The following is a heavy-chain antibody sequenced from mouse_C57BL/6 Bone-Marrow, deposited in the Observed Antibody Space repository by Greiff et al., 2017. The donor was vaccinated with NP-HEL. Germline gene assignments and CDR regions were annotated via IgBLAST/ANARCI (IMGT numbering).Heavy chain of an antibody. Sequence: QVQLQQSGPELARPGASVKLSCKASGYTFTSSGISWVKQRTGQGLEWIGEIYPRSGNTYYNEKFKGKATLTADKSSSTAYMELRSLTSEDSAVYFCASDYYDYDGFAYGGQGTLVTVSA. V-gene: IGHV1-81*01. D-gene: IGHD2-4*01. CDR2: IYPRSGNT. CDR1: GYTFTSSG. J-gene: IGHJ3*01. CDR3: ASDYYDYDGFAY.